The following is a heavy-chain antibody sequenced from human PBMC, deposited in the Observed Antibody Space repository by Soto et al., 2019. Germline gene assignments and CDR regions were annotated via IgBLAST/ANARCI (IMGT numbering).Heavy chain of an antibody. D-gene: IGHD5-12*01. CDR1: GFTFSSCA. Sequence: EVQLLESGGGLVQPGGSLRLSCAASGFTFSSCAMTWVRQAPGKGLEWVSATSGSGGSTYYADSVKGRFTISRANSKKMRSLKADSPGADYSAVGRCASDQVDVGATSKDAFDVWGQGTMVAVSS. J-gene: IGHJ3*01. V-gene: IGHV3-23*01. CDR2: TSGSGGST. CDR3: ASDQVDVGATSKDAFDV.